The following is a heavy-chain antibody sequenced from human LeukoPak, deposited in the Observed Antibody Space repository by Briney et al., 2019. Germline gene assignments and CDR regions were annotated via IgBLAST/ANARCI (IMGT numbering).Heavy chain of an antibody. CDR3: ARKLSWESDAFDS. D-gene: IGHD1-26*01. CDR2: IIPIFGTA. Sequence: TVQVSCAASGGTFSSYAISCVPDAPRQGLEWMGGIIPIFGTANYAQKFQGRVTITADESTSTAYMELSSLRSEDTAVYYCARKLSWESDAFDSWGQGAMATVCS. CDR1: GGTFSSYA. J-gene: IGHJ3*02. V-gene: IGHV1-69*13.